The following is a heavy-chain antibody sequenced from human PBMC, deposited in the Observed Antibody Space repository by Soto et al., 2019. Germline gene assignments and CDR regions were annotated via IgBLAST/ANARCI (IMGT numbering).Heavy chain of an antibody. V-gene: IGHV4-31*01. CDR1: GGSISNGDYY. J-gene: IGHJ4*02. CDR3: ASLRGSGTNYFFDY. CDR2: IFYNGNA. D-gene: IGHD3-10*01. Sequence: QVQLQESGPGLVKPSQTLSLTCTVSGGSISNGDYYWSWIRQHPGKGLEWIGYIFYNGNAYYTPSVNSLITISVDTSENQFSLKLTPVTAADTAVYYCASLRGSGTNYFFDYWGQGTLVTVS.